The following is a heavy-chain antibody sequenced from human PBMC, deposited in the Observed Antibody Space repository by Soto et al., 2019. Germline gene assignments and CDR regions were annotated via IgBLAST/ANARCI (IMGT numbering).Heavy chain of an antibody. CDR2: IDSSGST. CDR3: ASRYLY. J-gene: IGHJ4*02. Sequence: SETLSLTCTVSGDSISNGDYYWSWIRQPPGRGLEWIGYIDSSGSTYYNPSLKSRLTMSVDMSKNQFSLRLTSVTAADTAVYYCASRYLYWGQGLLVTISS. D-gene: IGHD3-16*02. V-gene: IGHV4-30-4*01. CDR1: GDSISNGDYY.